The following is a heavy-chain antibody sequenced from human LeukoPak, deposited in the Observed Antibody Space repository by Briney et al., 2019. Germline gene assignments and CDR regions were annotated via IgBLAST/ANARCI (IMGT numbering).Heavy chain of an antibody. CDR1: GFTVSSNY. CDR2: IYSGGST. V-gene: IGHV3-53*05. D-gene: IGHD6-19*01. CDR3: AKAPRPRSSGWYWYYFDY. J-gene: IGHJ4*02. Sequence: GGSLRLSCAASGFTVSSNYMSWVRQAPGKGLEWVSVIYSGGSTYYADSVKGRFTISRDNSKNSLYLQMNSLRAEDTALYYCAKAPRPRSSGWYWYYFDYWGQGTLVTVSS.